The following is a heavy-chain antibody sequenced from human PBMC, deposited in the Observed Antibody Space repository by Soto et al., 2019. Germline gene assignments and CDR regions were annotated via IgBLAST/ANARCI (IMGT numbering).Heavy chain of an antibody. CDR2: IKQDGSEK. CDR1: RLTLSSYG. D-gene: IGHD6-19*01. J-gene: IGHJ4*02. CDR3: VAGGGWIPAY. V-gene: IGHV3-7*01. Sequence: EVELVESGGALVQPGGSLRLSCAASRLTLSSYGMNWIRQAPGKGLEWVAIIKQDGSEKLYLDSVKGRFTISRDNAKKSVYLQMDSLRGEDTAVYYCVAGGGWIPAYWGQGNLVSVSS.